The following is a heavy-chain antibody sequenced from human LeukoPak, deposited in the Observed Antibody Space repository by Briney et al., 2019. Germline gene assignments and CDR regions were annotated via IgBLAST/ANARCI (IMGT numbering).Heavy chain of an antibody. CDR1: GFTFSSYG. Sequence: GGSLRLSCAASGFTFSSYGMHWVRQAPGKGLEWVAFIRYDGSNKYYADSVKGRFTISRDNAKNSLYLQMNSLRAEDTAVYYCARDGDAVTSSYYYYYYMDVWGKGTTVTVSS. V-gene: IGHV3-30*02. CDR2: IRYDGSNK. J-gene: IGHJ6*03. CDR3: ARDGDAVTSSYYYYYYMDV. D-gene: IGHD4-17*01.